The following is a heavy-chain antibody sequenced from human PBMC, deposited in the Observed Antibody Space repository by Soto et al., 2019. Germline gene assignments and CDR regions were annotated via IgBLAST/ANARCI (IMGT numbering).Heavy chain of an antibody. CDR3: AKMVLPPVRFGELSSFAGYYGMDV. CDR1: GFTFSSYG. CDR2: ISYDGSNK. Sequence: GGSLRLSCAASGFTFSSYGMHWVRQAPGKGLEWVAVISYDGSNKYYADSVKGRFTISRDNSKNTLYLQMNSLRAEDTAVYYCAKMVLPPVRFGELSSFAGYYGMDVWGQGTTVTVSS. V-gene: IGHV3-30*18. J-gene: IGHJ6*02. D-gene: IGHD3-10*01.